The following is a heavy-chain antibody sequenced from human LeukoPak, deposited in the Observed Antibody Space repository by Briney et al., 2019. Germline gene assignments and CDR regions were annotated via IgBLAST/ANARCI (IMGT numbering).Heavy chain of an antibody. V-gene: IGHV1-8*01. J-gene: IGHJ5*02. Sequence: ASVKVSCKASGYTFTSYDINWVRQAPGQGLEWMGWMNPNSGNTGYAQKFQGRVTMTRNTSISTAYMELSSLRSEDTAVYYCARARGNWYCSSTSCQRSWFDPWGQGTLVTVSS. CDR1: GYTFTSYD. CDR2: MNPNSGNT. CDR3: ARARGNWYCSSTSCQRSWFDP. D-gene: IGHD2-2*01.